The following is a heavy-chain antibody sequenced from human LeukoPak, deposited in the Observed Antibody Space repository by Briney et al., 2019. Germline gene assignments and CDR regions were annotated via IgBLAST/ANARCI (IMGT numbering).Heavy chain of an antibody. CDR3: AKAVRSGSSRPENFDY. J-gene: IGHJ4*02. V-gene: IGHV3-23*01. CDR2: ISGSGDST. D-gene: IGHD1-26*01. CDR1: GFTFSSYG. Sequence: GGSLRLSCAASGFTFSSYGMSWVRQAPGKGLEWVSAISGSGDSTYYADSVKGRFTVSRDNSKNTLYLQMNSLRAEDTAVYYCAKAVRSGSSRPENFDYWGQGALVTVSS.